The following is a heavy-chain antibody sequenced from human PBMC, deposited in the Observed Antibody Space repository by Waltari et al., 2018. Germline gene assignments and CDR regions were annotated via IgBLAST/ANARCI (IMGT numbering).Heavy chain of an antibody. Sequence: QVQLQESGPGLVKPSETLSLTCAVSGYSISSGYYWGWIRQPPGKGLEWIGSIYHSGSTYYTPSLKSRVTISVDTSKNQFSLKLSSVTAADTAVYYCARAPAAAGLLYPFDYWGQGTLVTVSS. V-gene: IGHV4-38-2*01. J-gene: IGHJ4*02. CDR3: ARAPAAAGLLYPFDY. D-gene: IGHD6-13*01. CDR1: GYSISSGYY. CDR2: IYHSGST.